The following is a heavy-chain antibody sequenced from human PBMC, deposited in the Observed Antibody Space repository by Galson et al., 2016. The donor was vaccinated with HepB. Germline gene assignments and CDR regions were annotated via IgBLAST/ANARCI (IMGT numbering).Heavy chain of an antibody. CDR1: GYAFTDYY. D-gene: IGHD1-26*01. CDR2: INPNSGGT. Sequence: SVKVSCKASGYAFTDYYVHCVRQAPGQGLEWMGWINPNSGGTKYAQKFQGRVTMTGDKSISIVYMELSRLRFEDTAVDYCARGRFNKRWDVDAFDVWGQGIMVTVSS. CDR3: ARGRFNKRWDVDAFDV. J-gene: IGHJ3*01. V-gene: IGHV1-2*02.